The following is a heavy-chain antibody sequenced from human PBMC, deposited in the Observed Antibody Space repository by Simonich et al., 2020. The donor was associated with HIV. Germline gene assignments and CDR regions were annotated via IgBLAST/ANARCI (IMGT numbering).Heavy chain of an antibody. CDR2: FRINTNNYAT. Sequence: EVQLVESGGGWVQPGGSLKLSCAASGFTFRGSAMHWVRQASGKGRGGVGRFRINTNNYATAYAASVKGRFTISRDDSKNTAYLQMNSLKTEDTAVYYCASDPYYYYMDVWGKGTTVTVSS. CDR1: GFTFRGSA. V-gene: IGHV3-73*02. CDR3: ASDPYYYYMDV. J-gene: IGHJ6*03.